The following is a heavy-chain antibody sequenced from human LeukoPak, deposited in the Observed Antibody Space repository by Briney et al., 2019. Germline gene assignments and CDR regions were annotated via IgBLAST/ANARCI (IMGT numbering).Heavy chain of an antibody. V-gene: IGHV3-30*18. CDR1: GFTFSSYG. CDR3: AKVGQAPFDY. J-gene: IGHJ4*02. CDR2: ISYDGSNK. Sequence: PGGSLRLSCAASGFTFSSYGMHWVRQAPGKGLEWVAVISYDGSNKYYADSVKGRFTISRDNSKNTLYLQMNSLRAEDTAVYYCAKVGQAPFDYWGQGTLATVSS. D-gene: IGHD3-16*01.